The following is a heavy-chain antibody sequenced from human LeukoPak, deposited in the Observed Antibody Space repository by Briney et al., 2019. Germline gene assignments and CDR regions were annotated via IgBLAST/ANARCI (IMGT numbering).Heavy chain of an antibody. J-gene: IGHJ5*02. Sequence: SETLPLTCTVSGGSISSYYWSWIRQSPGKGLECIGYIHYTGSTNYNPSLKSRVTISVETSKNQFSLKLKSVTAADTAGYYCARGGYYGSGNDFRFDPWGQGTLVTVSS. CDR1: GGSISSYY. D-gene: IGHD3-10*01. CDR2: IHYTGST. V-gene: IGHV4-59*01. CDR3: ARGGYYGSGNDFRFDP.